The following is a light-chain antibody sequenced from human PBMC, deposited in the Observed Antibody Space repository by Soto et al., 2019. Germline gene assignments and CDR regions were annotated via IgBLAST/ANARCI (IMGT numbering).Light chain of an antibody. V-gene: IGLV2-14*01. Sequence: QLVLTQPASVSGSPGQWITISCTGTSSDVGGYNYVSWYQQHPGKAPKLMIYDVSNRPSGVSNRFSGSKSGNTASLTISGLQAEDEADYYCSSYTSSSTLVVFGGGTKVTVL. CDR3: SSYTSSSTLVV. CDR1: SSDVGGYNY. CDR2: DVS. J-gene: IGLJ2*01.